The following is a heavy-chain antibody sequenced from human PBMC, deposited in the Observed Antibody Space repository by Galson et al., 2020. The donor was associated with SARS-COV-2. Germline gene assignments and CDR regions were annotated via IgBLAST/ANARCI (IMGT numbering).Heavy chain of an antibody. V-gene: IGHV3-11*01. J-gene: IGHJ6*02. CDR3: ARFGWNYNFNYGMDV. CDR1: GFNLKDFY. Sequence: PGGSLRLSCAASGFNLKDFYMNWVRQAPGKGLEWVSSISNGGTTISYADSVKGRFIVSRDNSKKSLFLQMNSLRAEDTAVYFCARFGWNYNFNYGMDVWGLGTTVTVSS. CDR2: ISNGGTTI. D-gene: IGHD1-1*01.